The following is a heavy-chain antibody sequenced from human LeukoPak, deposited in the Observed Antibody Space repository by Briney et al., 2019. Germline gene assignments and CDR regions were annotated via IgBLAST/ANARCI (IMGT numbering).Heavy chain of an antibody. Sequence: SVKVSCKASGGTFSSYAISWVRQAPGQGLEWMGGIIPIFDTANYAQKFQGRVTITTDESTSTAYMELSSLRSEDTAVYYCAREYYYDSSGYTSYYFDYWGQGTLVTVSS. CDR2: IIPIFDTA. J-gene: IGHJ4*02. CDR1: GGTFSSYA. D-gene: IGHD3-22*01. CDR3: AREYYYDSSGYTSYYFDY. V-gene: IGHV1-69*05.